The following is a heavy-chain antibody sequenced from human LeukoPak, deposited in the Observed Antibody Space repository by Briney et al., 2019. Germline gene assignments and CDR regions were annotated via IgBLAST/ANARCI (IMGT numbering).Heavy chain of an antibody. Sequence: GGSLRLSCAASGFTFSSYGMHWVRQAPGKGLEWVAVISYDGSNKYYADSVKGRFTISRDNSKNMVYLQMNSLRGEDTAVYYCARTREQWQVLDYWGQGTLVTVSS. CDR1: GFTFSSYG. CDR2: ISYDGSNK. CDR3: ARTREQWQVLDY. J-gene: IGHJ4*02. D-gene: IGHD6-19*01. V-gene: IGHV3-30*03.